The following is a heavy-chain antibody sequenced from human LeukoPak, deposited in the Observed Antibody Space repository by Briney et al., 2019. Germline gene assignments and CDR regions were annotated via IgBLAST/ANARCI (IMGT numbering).Heavy chain of an antibody. Sequence: GASVTVSCKASGYTFTGYYMHWVPQAPGQGLEWMGWINPNSGGPIYAQKFQGRVTMTWDTSISTTYMELRGLRSDDTAVYYCARGGNSVFGVVDYWGQGTLVTVSS. CDR2: INPNSGGP. CDR1: GYTFTGYY. CDR3: ARGGNSVFGVVDY. V-gene: IGHV1-2*02. D-gene: IGHD3-3*01. J-gene: IGHJ4*02.